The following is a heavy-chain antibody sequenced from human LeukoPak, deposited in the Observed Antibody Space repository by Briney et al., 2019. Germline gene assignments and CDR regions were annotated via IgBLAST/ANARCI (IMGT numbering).Heavy chain of an antibody. CDR3: ARGVEDSSSHGYFDY. D-gene: IGHD6-6*01. Sequence: PGTSLRLSCEASGFTFSSYGMHWVRQAPGKGLEWVAVIWSDENKKYYADFVKGRFTISRDNFKSTLFLQVNSLRVEDTAVYYCARGVEDSSSHGYFDYWGQGTLVTVSS. CDR1: GFTFSSYG. V-gene: IGHV3-33*01. CDR2: IWSDENKK. J-gene: IGHJ4*02.